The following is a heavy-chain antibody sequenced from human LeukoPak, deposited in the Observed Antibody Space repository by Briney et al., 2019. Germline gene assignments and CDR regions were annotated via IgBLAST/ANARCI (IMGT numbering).Heavy chain of an antibody. D-gene: IGHD2-15*01. CDR2: ISAYNRNT. V-gene: IGHV1-18*01. J-gene: IGHJ4*02. CDR1: GYSFTSYG. CDR3: ARDRYCSGGSCYSGDY. Sequence: ASVKVSCTASGYSFTSYGISWVRQAPGQGLEWMGWISAYNRNTNYAQKLQGRVTMTTDTSTSTAYMELRSLRSDDTAVYYCARDRYCSGGSCYSGDYWGQGTLVTVSS.